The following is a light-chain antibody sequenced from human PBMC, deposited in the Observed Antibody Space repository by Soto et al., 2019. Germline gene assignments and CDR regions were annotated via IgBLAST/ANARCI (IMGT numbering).Light chain of an antibody. CDR1: SSDIGSYNL. CDR2: AVS. V-gene: IGLV2-23*02. Sequence: QSALTQPASVSGSPGQSITVSCTGTSSDIGSYNLVSWYQHHPGKAPKLMIYAVSKRPSGVSSRFSGSKSGNTASLTISGLQAEVEADYFCCSYAGSSTLLFGGGTKVTVL. CDR3: CSYAGSSTLL. J-gene: IGLJ3*02.